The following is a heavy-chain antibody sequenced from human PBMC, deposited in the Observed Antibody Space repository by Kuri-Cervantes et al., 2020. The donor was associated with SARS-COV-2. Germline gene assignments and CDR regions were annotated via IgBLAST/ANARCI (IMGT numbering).Heavy chain of an antibody. J-gene: IGHJ4*02. V-gene: IGHV6-1*01. CDR2: TFYRSKWHN. Sequence: SQTLSLTCAISGDSVSSNSAAWSWIRQPPSRGLERLGRTFYRSKWHNDYAVSVKGRITISPDTSKNQFSLRLNSVTPEDTAVYYCAGGSSGRDYWGQGTLVTVSS. CDR1: GDSVSSNSAA. CDR3: AGGSSGRDY. D-gene: IGHD6-19*01.